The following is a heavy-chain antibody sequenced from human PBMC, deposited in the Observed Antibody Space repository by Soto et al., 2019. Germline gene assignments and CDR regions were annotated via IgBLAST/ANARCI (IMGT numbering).Heavy chain of an antibody. Sequence: QVQLVQSGAEVKKPGASVKVSCKASGYTFTSYDINWVRQATGQGLEWMGWMNPNSGNTGYAQKFQGRVTMTRNTSISTAYMELSSLRSEDTAVYYCAIGPSGGYYSQRYNWFDPWGQGTLVTVSS. CDR2: MNPNSGNT. J-gene: IGHJ5*02. CDR3: AIGPSGGYYSQRYNWFDP. D-gene: IGHD3-22*01. V-gene: IGHV1-8*01. CDR1: GYTFTSYD.